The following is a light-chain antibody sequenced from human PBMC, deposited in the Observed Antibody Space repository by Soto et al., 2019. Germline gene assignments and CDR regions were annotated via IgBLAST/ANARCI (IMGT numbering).Light chain of an antibody. CDR3: QQYSSWLWT. CDR1: ESVSNF. CDR2: DAS. J-gene: IGKJ1*01. Sequence: EIVLTQSPATLSLSPGERATLSCRASESVSNFLVWYQQKPGQAPRLFIYDASKRATGIPDRFSASGSGTDFTLTIASLQSEDFAVYYCQQYSSWLWTFGQGTKVDIK. V-gene: IGKV3-11*01.